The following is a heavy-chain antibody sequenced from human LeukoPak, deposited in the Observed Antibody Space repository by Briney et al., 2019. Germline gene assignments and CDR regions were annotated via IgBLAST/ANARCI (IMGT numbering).Heavy chain of an antibody. D-gene: IGHD3-10*01. CDR2: IWYDGSNK. CDR3: AKDLRVYYGSGSLHY. V-gene: IGHV3-33*06. J-gene: IGHJ4*02. Sequence: QPGGSLRLSCAASGFTFSSYGMHWVRQAPGKGLEWAAVIWYDGSNKYYADSVKGRFTISRDNSKNTLYLQMNSLRAEDTAVYYCAKDLRVYYGSGSLHYWGQGTLVTVSS. CDR1: GFTFSSYG.